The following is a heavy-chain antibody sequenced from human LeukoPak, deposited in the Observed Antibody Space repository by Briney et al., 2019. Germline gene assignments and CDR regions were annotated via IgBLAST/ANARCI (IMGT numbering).Heavy chain of an antibody. J-gene: IGHJ4*02. D-gene: IGHD3-9*01. CDR2: ISWNSGSI. V-gene: IGHV3-9*01. Sequence: PGRSLRLSCAASGFTFDDYAMHWVRQAPGKGLEWASGISWNSGSIGYADSVKGRFTISRDNAKNSLYLQMNSLRAEDTALYYCAKDTADILTGYLDYWGQGTLVTVSS. CDR3: AKDTADILTGYLDY. CDR1: GFTFDDYA.